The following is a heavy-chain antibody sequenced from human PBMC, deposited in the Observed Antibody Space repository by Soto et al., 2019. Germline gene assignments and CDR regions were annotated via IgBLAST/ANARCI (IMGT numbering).Heavy chain of an antibody. CDR2: INAGNGNT. Sequence: ASVKVSCKASGYTFTSYAMHWVRQAPGQRLEWMGWINAGNGNTKYSQKFQGRVTITRDTSASTAYMELSSLRSEDTAVYYCARSGLVRGVSLTFDYWGQGTLVNVS. CDR1: GYTFTSYA. V-gene: IGHV1-3*01. CDR3: ARSGLVRGVSLTFDY. D-gene: IGHD3-10*02. J-gene: IGHJ4*02.